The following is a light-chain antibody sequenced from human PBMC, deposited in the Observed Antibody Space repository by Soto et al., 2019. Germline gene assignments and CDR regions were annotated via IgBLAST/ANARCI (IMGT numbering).Light chain of an antibody. CDR3: QQRSNWPLT. CDR1: QSISTY. CDR2: DAS. V-gene: IGKV3-11*01. J-gene: IGKJ4*02. Sequence: EIALTQSPATLSLSPGERATLSCGASQSISTYLAWYHQKPGQAPRLLIHDASNRATGTPARFSGSGSGTDFTLTISSLEPEDFAIYYCQQRSNWPLTFGGGTKVEI.